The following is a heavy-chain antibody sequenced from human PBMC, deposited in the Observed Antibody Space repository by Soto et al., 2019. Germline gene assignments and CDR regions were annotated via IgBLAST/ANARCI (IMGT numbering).Heavy chain of an antibody. CDR1: GGSFSGYY. D-gene: IGHD6-13*01. J-gene: IGHJ6*02. CDR2: INHSGST. Sequence: SETLSLTCAVYGGSFSGYYWSWIRQPPGKGLEWIGEINHSGSTNYNPSLKSRVTISVDTSKNQFSLKLSSVTAADTAVYYCARARGYSSSWYREVPDYCYGMDVWGQGTTVTVSS. CDR3: ARARGYSSSWYREVPDYCYGMDV. V-gene: IGHV4-34*01.